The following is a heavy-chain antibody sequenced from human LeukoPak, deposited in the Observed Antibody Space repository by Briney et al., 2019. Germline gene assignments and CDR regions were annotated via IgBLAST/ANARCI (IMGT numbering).Heavy chain of an antibody. Sequence: SETLSLTCAVYGGSFSGYYWSWIRQPPGKGLEWIGEINHSGSTNYNPSLKSRVTISVDTSKNQFSLKLSSVTAADTAVYYCARGGDYYDFWSGYYLWGQGTLVTVSS. V-gene: IGHV4-34*01. CDR3: ARGGDYYDFWSGYYL. CDR2: INHSGST. D-gene: IGHD3-3*01. J-gene: IGHJ4*02. CDR1: GGSFSGYY.